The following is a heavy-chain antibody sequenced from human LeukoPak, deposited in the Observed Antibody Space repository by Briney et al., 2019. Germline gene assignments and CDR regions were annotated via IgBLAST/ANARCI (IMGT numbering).Heavy chain of an antibody. Sequence: PGGSLGLSCAASGFTFSDYAMSWVRQAPGKGLEWVSAVSPSGGSTSYADSVKGRFTISRDNSKNTLYLQVNSLRAEDTAVYYCAKKAQDIVVVPAAKSFDYWGQGTLVTVSS. CDR2: VSPSGGST. CDR1: GFTFSDYA. D-gene: IGHD2-2*01. CDR3: AKKAQDIVVVPAAKSFDY. J-gene: IGHJ4*02. V-gene: IGHV3-23*01.